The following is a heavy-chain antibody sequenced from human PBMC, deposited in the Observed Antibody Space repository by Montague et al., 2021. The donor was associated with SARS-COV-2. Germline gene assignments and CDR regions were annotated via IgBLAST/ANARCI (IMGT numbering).Heavy chain of an antibody. Sequence: CAISGDSVWSNTAAWHWIRQSPSRGLEWLGRTNYRSQWHTDSATXVRGRISIDPDTSKNQFFLHLRSVTPEDTAVYYCVRDTGSGQAGFDDWGQGTLVTVSS. CDR1: GDSVWSNTAA. V-gene: IGHV6-1*01. D-gene: IGHD1-14*01. CDR3: VRDTGSGQAGFDD. CDR2: TNYRSQWHT. J-gene: IGHJ4*02.